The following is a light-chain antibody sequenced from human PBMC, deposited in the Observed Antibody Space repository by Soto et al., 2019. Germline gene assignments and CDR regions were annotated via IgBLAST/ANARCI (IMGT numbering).Light chain of an antibody. V-gene: IGLV2-14*04. J-gene: IGLJ1*01. CDR1: SRDFGGYNY. CDR2: DVS. CDR3: SSYTSSSTLGV. Sequence: GCPCRSLTNHCKGNSRDFGGYNYVSWYQQHPGKAPKLMIYDVSNRPSGVSNRFSGSKSGNTASLTISGLQAEDEADYYCSSYTSSSTLGVFGTGTKVTVL.